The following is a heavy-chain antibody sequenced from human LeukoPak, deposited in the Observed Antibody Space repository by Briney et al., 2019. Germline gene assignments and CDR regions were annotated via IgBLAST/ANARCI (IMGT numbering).Heavy chain of an antibody. D-gene: IGHD3-3*01. CDR3: ARLGYDFWSGYGFDP. V-gene: IGHV4-39*01. CDR2: IYYSGST. Sequence: TSETLSLTCTVSGGSISSSSYYWGWIRQPPGKGLEWIGSIYYSGSTYYNPSLKSRVTISVDTSKNQFSLKLSSVTAADTAVYYCARLGYDFWSGYGFDPWGQGTLVTVSS. CDR1: GGSISSSSYY. J-gene: IGHJ5*02.